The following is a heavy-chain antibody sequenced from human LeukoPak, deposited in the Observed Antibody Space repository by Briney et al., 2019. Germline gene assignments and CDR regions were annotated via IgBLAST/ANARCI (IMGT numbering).Heavy chain of an antibody. CDR2: LDQSGSQK. CDR1: GFTFNGAW. J-gene: IGHJ4*02. CDR3: AIWTSGNF. D-gene: IGHD1-1*01. V-gene: IGHV3-7*01. Sequence: FTTSATGFTFNGAWLNSVHQPPGKGLEWVANLDQSGSQKRYVDSVKGRFTISKDNPGTSLYLEMNSLRAEDTAIYYCAIWTSGNFWGQGTLVTVSS.